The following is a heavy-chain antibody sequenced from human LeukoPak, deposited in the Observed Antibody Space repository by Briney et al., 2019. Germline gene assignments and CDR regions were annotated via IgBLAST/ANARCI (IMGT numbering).Heavy chain of an antibody. CDR1: GFTFSSYG. J-gene: IGHJ4*02. Sequence: GRSLRLSCAASGFTFSSYGMHWDRQAPGKGLEWVAVISYDGSNKYYADSVKGRFTISRDNSKNTLYLQMNSLRAEDTAVYYCANQKYSYGSYYFDYWGQGTLVTVSS. D-gene: IGHD5-18*01. V-gene: IGHV3-30*18. CDR2: ISYDGSNK. CDR3: ANQKYSYGSYYFDY.